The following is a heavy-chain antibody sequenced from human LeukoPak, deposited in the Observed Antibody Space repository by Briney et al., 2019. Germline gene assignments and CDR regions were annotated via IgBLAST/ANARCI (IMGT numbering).Heavy chain of an antibody. CDR2: INPSGGST. CDR1: GYTFTSYY. D-gene: IGHD3-22*01. Sequence: ASVKVSCKASGYTFTSYYMHWVRQAPGQGLEWMGIINPSGGSTSYAQKFQGRVTMTRDTSTSTVYMELSSLRSEDTAVYYCARGTGSYDSSGYYYGVFDYWGQGTLVTVSS. V-gene: IGHV1-46*01. J-gene: IGHJ4*02. CDR3: ARGTGSYDSSGYYYGVFDY.